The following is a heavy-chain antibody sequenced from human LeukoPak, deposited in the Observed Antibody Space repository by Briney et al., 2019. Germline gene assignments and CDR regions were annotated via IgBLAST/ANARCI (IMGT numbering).Heavy chain of an antibody. Sequence: SETLSLTCTVSGGSISSYYWSWIRQPPGKGLEWIGYIYYSGSTNYNPSLKSRVTISVDTSKNQFSLKLCSVTAADTAVYYCARDDAVYYDSSGYYPYWGQGTLVTVSS. J-gene: IGHJ4*02. CDR2: IYYSGST. CDR3: ARDDAVYYDSSGYYPY. V-gene: IGHV4-59*01. CDR1: GGSISSYY. D-gene: IGHD3-22*01.